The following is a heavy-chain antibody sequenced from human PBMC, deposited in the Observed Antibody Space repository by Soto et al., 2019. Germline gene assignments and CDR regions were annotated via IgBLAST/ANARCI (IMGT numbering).Heavy chain of an antibody. CDR2: INQGGTEN. Sequence: EVQLVESGGGWVQPGGSLSPSCGVSGFTISTYWMSWVRRAPGKGLEWVGNINQGGTENFYAGSVRGRFTISRDNAVNSVFLQMNSLRAEETAVYFCERDTGNGDYGQDTRGMDVWGQWTTVTVSS. CDR1: GFTISTYW. D-gene: IGHD4-17*01. CDR3: ERDTGNGDYGQDTRGMDV. V-gene: IGHV3-7*05. J-gene: IGHJ6*01.